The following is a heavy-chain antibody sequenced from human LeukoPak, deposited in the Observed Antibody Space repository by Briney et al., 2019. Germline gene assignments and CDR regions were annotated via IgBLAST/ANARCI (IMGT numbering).Heavy chain of an antibody. CDR1: GFSLTTSGMC. D-gene: IGHD3-10*01. J-gene: IGHJ4*02. Sequence: SGPTLVNPTQTLTLTCTFSGFSLTTSGMCVSWIRQPPGKALEWLARIDWDDDKYYITSLKTRLTISKDTSKSQVVLTMTNMDPVDTATYYCARMVLYGSGTAIDYWGQGTLVTVSS. CDR2: IDWDDDK. V-gene: IGHV2-70*11. CDR3: ARMVLYGSGTAIDY.